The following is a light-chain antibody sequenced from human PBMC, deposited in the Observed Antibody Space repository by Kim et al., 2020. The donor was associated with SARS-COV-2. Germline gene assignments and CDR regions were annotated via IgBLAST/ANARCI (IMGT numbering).Light chain of an antibody. J-gene: IGKJ5*01. Sequence: EIVLTQSPATLSLSPGERATLSCRASQNIGSYSAWYQQKPGQAPRLLIYDASNRATGFPARFSGSGSGTDFTLTINSLEPEDFAVYYCQQRSDWPITFGQGTRLEIK. CDR3: QQRSDWPIT. CDR1: QNIGSY. V-gene: IGKV3-11*01. CDR2: DAS.